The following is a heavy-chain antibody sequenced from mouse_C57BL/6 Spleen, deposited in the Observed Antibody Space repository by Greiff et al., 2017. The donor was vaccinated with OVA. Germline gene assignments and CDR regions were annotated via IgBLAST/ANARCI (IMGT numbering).Heavy chain of an antibody. CDR1: GFSFNTYA. V-gene: IGHV10-1*01. D-gene: IGHD1-1*01. Sequence: DVKLQESGGGLVQPKGSLKLSCAASGFSFNTYAMNWVRQAPGKGLEWVARIRSKSNNYATYYADSVKDRFTISRDDSESMLYLQMNNLKTEDTAMYYCVRDTTVVGAMDYWGQGTSVTVSS. CDR3: VRDTTVVGAMDY. CDR2: IRSKSNNYAT. J-gene: IGHJ4*01.